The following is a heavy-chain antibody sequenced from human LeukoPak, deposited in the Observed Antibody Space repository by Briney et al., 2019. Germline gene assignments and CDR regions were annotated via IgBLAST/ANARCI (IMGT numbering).Heavy chain of an antibody. J-gene: IGHJ6*02. CDR1: GGSISSTTYY. D-gene: IGHD6-6*01. CDR3: ARLNLAARTYYHSGMDV. V-gene: IGHV4-39*01. Sequence: SETLSLTCTVSGGSISSTTYYWGWIRQPPGKGLEWIGSIFYSGSTYYNPSLKSRVTMSVDMSKNRFSLKLSSVTAADTSVYYCARLNLAARTYYHSGMDVWGQGTTVTVSS. CDR2: IFYSGST.